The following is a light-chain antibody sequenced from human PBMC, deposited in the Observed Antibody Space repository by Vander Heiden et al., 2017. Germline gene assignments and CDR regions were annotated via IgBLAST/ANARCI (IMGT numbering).Light chain of an antibody. CDR1: QTIDIS. J-gene: IGKJ1*01. Sequence: DIQLTQSPSSLSASVGDRVTITCRASQTIDISLNWYQVKPGKAPNLLIYNASNLQSGVPSGFSGSGYGTDFTLTISSRQPEEFAAYYCQQSDSVPPWTFGQGTKVEIK. CDR2: NAS. CDR3: QQSDSVPPWT. V-gene: IGKV1-39*01.